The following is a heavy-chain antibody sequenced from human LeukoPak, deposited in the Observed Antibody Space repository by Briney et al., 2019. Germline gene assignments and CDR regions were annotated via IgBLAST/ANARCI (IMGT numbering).Heavy chain of an antibody. CDR3: ARNTSSSPWFDP. D-gene: IGHD6-6*01. CDR1: GGSISSSSYY. CDR2: INDSGST. J-gene: IGHJ5*02. Sequence: SETLSLTCIVSGGSISSSSYYWGWVRQPPGKGLEWIGSINDSGSTFYNPSLPSRVTISVDTSKNHFSLEVTSVTAADTAVYFCARNTSSSPWFDPWGQGTLVTVSS. V-gene: IGHV4-39*02.